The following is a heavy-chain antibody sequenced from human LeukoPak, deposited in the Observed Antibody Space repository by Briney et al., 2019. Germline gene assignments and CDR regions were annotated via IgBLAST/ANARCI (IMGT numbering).Heavy chain of an antibody. CDR1: GGSMSSYY. J-gene: IGHJ4*02. D-gene: IGHD6-13*01. CDR3: ARGGIAAAGLRSWFDY. CDR2: IYYSGTT. V-gene: IGHV4-59*12. Sequence: PSETLSLTCTVSGGSMSSYYWIWIRQPPGKGLEWIGYIYYSGTTSYNPSLKSRVTISVDTSKNQFSLELSSVTAADTAVYYCARGGIAAAGLRSWFDYWGQGTLVTVSS.